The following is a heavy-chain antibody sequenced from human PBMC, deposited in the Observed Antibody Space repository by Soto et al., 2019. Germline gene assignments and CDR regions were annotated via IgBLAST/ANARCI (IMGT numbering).Heavy chain of an antibody. Sequence: ASVKVSCKVSGYTLTELSMHWVRQAPGKGLEWMGGFDPEDGETIYAQKFQGRVTMTEDTSTDTAYMELSSLRSEDTAVYYCATSGIAAAGSYYWGQGTLVTVSS. V-gene: IGHV1-24*01. CDR3: ATSGIAAAGSYY. CDR2: FDPEDGET. D-gene: IGHD6-13*01. CDR1: GYTLTELS. J-gene: IGHJ4*02.